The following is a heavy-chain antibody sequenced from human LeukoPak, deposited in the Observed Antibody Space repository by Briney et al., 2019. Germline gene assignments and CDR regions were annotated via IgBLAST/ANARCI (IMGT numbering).Heavy chain of an antibody. Sequence: SETLSLTCAVSGGSISSGGYSWSWIRQPPGKGLEWIGEINHSGGTNYNPSLKSRVTISVDTSKNQFSLKLSSVTAADTAVYYCARGSTVRCLDYWGQGTLVTVSS. V-gene: IGHV4-30-2*01. CDR3: ARGSTVRCLDY. CDR2: INHSGGT. CDR1: GGSISSGGYS. J-gene: IGHJ4*02. D-gene: IGHD4-17*01.